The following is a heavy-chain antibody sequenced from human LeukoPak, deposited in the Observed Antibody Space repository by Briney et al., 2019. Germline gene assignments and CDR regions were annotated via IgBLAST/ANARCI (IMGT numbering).Heavy chain of an antibody. CDR2: INQSGST. J-gene: IGHJ6*03. CDR3: ARDPGYSYMNV. V-gene: IGHV4-34*01. CDR1: GGSFSGYY. Sequence: SETLSLTCAVYGGSFSGYYWSWIRQPPGKGLEWIGEINQSGSTNHNPSLKSRVTISVDTSKNQFSLKLSSVTAADTVVYYCARDPGYSYMNVWGKGTTVTISS.